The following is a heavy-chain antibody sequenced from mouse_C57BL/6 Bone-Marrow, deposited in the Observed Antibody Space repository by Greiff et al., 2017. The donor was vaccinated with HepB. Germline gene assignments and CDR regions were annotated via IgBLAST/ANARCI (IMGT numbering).Heavy chain of an antibody. CDR1: GFTFSSYA. CDR3: ARDGRYYYGRNYAMDY. J-gene: IGHJ4*01. D-gene: IGHD1-1*01. CDR2: ISDGGSYT. Sequence: DVKLVESGGGLVKPGGSLKLSCAASGFTFSSYAMSWVRQTPEKRLEWVATISDGGSYTYYPDNVKGRFTISRDNAKNNLYLQMSHLKSEDTAMYYCARDGRYYYGRNYAMDYWGQGTSVTVSS. V-gene: IGHV5-4*01.